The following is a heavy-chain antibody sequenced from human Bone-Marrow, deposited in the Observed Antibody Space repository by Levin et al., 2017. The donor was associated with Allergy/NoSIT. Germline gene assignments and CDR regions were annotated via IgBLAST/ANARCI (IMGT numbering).Heavy chain of an antibody. CDR2: ISGSGGST. D-gene: IGHD2-15*01. Sequence: GGSLRLSCAASGFTFSSYAMSWVRQAPGKGLEWVSAISGSGGSTYYADSVKGRFTISRDNSKNTLYLQMNSLRAEDTAVYYCAKDAHCSGGSCYPYYYYYMDGWGKGTTVTVSS. V-gene: IGHV3-23*01. CDR3: AKDAHCSGGSCYPYYYYYMDG. CDR1: GFTFSSYA. J-gene: IGHJ6*03.